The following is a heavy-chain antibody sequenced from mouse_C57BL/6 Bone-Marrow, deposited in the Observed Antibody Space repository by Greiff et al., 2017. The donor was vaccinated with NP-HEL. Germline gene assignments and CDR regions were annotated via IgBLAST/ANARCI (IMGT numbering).Heavy chain of an antibody. CDR3: ARDHYYGISDY. D-gene: IGHD1-1*01. J-gene: IGHJ2*01. CDR1: GYTFTDYY. CDR2: IYPGSGNT. Sequence: VQRVESGPELVKPGASVKISCKASGYTFTDYYINWVKQRPGQGLEWIGWIYPGSGNTKYNEKFKGKATLTVDTSSSTAYMQLSSLTSEDSAGYFCARDHYYGISDYWGQGTTLTVSS. V-gene: IGHV1-84*01.